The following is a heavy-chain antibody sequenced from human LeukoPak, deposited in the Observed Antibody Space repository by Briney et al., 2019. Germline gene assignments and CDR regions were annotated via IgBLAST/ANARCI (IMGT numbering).Heavy chain of an antibody. Sequence: SDTLSLTCTVSGGSVSSVSYYWSWIRQPPGKGLEWIGYIYYSGSTNYNPSLKSRVTISVDTSKNQFSLKLTSVTAADTAVYYCAREAVVVAGTILWGQGTLVTVSS. CDR1: GGSVSSVSYY. D-gene: IGHD6-19*01. J-gene: IGHJ4*02. V-gene: IGHV4-61*01. CDR3: AREAVVVAGTIL. CDR2: IYYSGST.